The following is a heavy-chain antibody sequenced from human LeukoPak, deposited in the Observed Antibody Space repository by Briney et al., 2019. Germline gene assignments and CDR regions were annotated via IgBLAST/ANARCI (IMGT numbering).Heavy chain of an antibody. J-gene: IGHJ4*02. CDR2: IYLGDSDT. CDR1: GSIFTSYW. Sequence: GESLKISCKGSGSIFTSYWIAWVRQMPGKGLEWMGIIYLGDSDTRYSPSFQGQVTISADKSISTAYLQWSSLKASDTAMYYCARGINYNDRSGYDYWGQGTLVTVSS. V-gene: IGHV5-51*01. D-gene: IGHD3-22*01. CDR3: ARGINYNDRSGYDY.